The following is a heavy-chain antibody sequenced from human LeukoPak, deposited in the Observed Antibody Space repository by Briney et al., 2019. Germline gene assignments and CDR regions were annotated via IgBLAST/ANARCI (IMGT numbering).Heavy chain of an antibody. J-gene: IGHJ4*02. CDR3: ARDPRAYDSSGYSEY. V-gene: IGHV3-21*01. D-gene: IGHD3-22*01. CDR1: GFTFSSYS. Sequence: GGSLRLTCAASGFTFSSYSMNWVRQAPGKGLEWVSSISSSSSYIYYADSVKGRFTISRDNAKNSLYLQMNSLRAEDTAVYYCARDPRAYDSSGYSEYWGQGTLVTVSS. CDR2: ISSSSSYI.